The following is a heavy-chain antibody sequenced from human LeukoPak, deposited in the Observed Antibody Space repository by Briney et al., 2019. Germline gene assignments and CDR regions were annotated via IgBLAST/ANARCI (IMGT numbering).Heavy chain of an antibody. CDR1: GFTFSSYG. V-gene: IGHV3-30*02. D-gene: IGHD3-3*01. J-gene: IGHJ4*02. CDR2: IRYDGSNK. CDR3: AKDGSTIFGVVDY. Sequence: GGSLRLSCAASGFTFSSYGMHWVRQAPGKGLEWVAFIRYDGSNKYYADSVKGRFTISRDNSKNTLYLQMNSLRAEDTAMYYCAKDGSTIFGVVDYWGQGTLVTVSS.